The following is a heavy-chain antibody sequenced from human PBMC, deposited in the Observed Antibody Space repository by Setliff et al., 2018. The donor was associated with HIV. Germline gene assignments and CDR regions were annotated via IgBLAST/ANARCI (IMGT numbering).Heavy chain of an antibody. CDR2: INPSSGST. J-gene: IGHJ2*01. Sequence: ASVKVSCKASGYTFTSYYMHWVRQAPGQGLEWMGIINPSSGSTTYAQKFQGRVTMTRDTSTCTVYMELSSLRSEDTAVYYCARGGNYYDSSGLPYWYFDLWGRGTLVAVSS. D-gene: IGHD3-22*01. CDR3: ARGGNYYDSSGLPYWYFDL. V-gene: IGHV1-46*01. CDR1: GYTFTSYY.